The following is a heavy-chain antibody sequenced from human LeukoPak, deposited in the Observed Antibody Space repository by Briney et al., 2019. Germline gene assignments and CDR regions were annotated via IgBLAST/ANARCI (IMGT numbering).Heavy chain of an antibody. CDR1: GYTFTSYG. CDR2: ISAYNGNT. J-gene: IGHJ4*02. D-gene: IGHD3-16*01. Sequence: ASVKVSCKASGYTFTSYGISWVRQAPGQGLEWMGWISAYNGNTNYAQKLQGRITITRDTSATTAYMDLSGLRSEDTAVYYCARRWGRSFDYWGQGTLVTVSS. V-gene: IGHV1-18*01. CDR3: ARRWGRSFDY.